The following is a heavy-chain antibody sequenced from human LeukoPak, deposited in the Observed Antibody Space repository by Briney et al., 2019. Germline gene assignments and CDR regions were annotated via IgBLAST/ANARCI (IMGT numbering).Heavy chain of an antibody. J-gene: IGHJ4*02. V-gene: IGHV3-48*04. CDR1: GFTFSSYS. CDR2: ISGSSTTI. CDR3: ATTFDFYFDF. Sequence: GGSLRLSCAASGFTFSSYSMNWVRQAPGKGLEWLSYISGSSTTIYYANSVKGRFTISRDNAKNSLFLQMNSLRVEDTAVYYCATTFDFYFDFWGQGTLVTVSS. D-gene: IGHD2/OR15-2a*01.